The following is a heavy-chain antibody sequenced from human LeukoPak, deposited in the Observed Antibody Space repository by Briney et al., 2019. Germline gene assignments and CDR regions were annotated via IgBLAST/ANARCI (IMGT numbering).Heavy chain of an antibody. CDR1: GFTFSSYG. Sequence: GGTLRLSCAASGFTFSSYGMSWVRQAPGKGLEWVSAISGSGGSTYYADSVKGRFTISRDNSKNTLYLQMNSLKTEDTAVYFCATDGISEETATDYWGQGTLVTVSS. CDR3: ATDGISEETATDY. CDR2: ISGSGGST. V-gene: IGHV3-23*01. D-gene: IGHD5-18*01. J-gene: IGHJ4*02.